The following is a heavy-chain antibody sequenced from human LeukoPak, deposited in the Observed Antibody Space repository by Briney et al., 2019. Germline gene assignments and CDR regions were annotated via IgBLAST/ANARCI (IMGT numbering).Heavy chain of an antibody. V-gene: IGHV1-18*01. D-gene: IGHD2-2*02. J-gene: IGHJ5*02. CDR2: ISAYNGNT. CDR3: ARDALQYQLLYPNWFDP. CDR1: GYTFTSYG. Sequence: ASVKVSCKASGYTFTSYGISWVRQAPGQGLEWMGWISAYNGNTNYAQKLQGRVTMTTDTSTSTAYMELRSLGSDDTAVYYCARDALQYQLLYPNWFDPWGQGTLVTVSS.